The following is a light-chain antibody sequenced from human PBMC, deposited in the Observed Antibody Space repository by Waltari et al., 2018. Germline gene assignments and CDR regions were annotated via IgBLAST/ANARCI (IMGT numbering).Light chain of an antibody. CDR1: GPNIGAGYD. CDR2: GNN. CDR3: QSYDNTGRGSVL. Sequence: QSALTQPPSVSGAPGQRVTISCTGSGPNIGAGYDVHGYPQFPGTVPKLLLSGNNTRPSGVPCRFSASKPGTSASLAITGLQPDDEADYYCQSYDNTGRGSVLIGGGTRLTVL. V-gene: IGLV1-40*01. J-gene: IGLJ2*01.